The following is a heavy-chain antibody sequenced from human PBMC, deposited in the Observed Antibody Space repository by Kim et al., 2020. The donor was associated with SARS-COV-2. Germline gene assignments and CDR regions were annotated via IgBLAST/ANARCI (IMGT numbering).Heavy chain of an antibody. Sequence: SVKVSCKASGGTFSSYAISWVRQAPGQGLEWMGGIIPIFGTANYAQKFQGRVTITADESTSTAYMELSSLRSEDTAVYYCARDQADFDAFDIWGQGTMVTVSS. CDR3: ARDQADFDAFDI. CDR1: GGTFSSYA. CDR2: IIPIFGTA. D-gene: IGHD2-21*01. J-gene: IGHJ3*02. V-gene: IGHV1-69*13.